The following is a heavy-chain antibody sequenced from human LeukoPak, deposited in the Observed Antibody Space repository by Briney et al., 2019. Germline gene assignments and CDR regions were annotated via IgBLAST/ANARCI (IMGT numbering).Heavy chain of an antibody. D-gene: IGHD2-15*01. J-gene: IGHJ4*02. CDR3: ARGDFSGGYCYDY. Sequence: SETLSLTCTVSGGSVSSGSYYWSWIRQPPGKGLEWIGHIYYSGSTNYNPSLKSRVTISIDTSKNQFSLKLSSVTAADTAVYYCARGDFSGGYCYDYWGQGTLVTVSS. CDR2: IYYSGST. V-gene: IGHV4-61*01. CDR1: GGSVSSGSYY.